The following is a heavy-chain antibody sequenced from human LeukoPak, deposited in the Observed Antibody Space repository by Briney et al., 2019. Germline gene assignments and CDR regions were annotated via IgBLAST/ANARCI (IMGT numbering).Heavy chain of an antibody. CDR2: IIPLFPKP. CDR3: ARVDRSYFYLDV. Sequence: VASVKVSCKASGGTSNTYTITWVRQAPGQGLEWMGGIIPLFPKPNYAQKFQGRVTITTDESTSPAYMELSSLKSEDTAIYYCARVDRSYFYLDVWGKGKTVTVSS. CDR1: GGTSNTYT. V-gene: IGHV1-69*05. J-gene: IGHJ6*03.